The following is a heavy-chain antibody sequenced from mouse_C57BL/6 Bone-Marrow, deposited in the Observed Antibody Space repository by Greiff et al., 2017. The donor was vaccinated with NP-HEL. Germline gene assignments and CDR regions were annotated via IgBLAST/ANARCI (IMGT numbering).Heavy chain of an antibody. CDR3: STGTGGY. Sequence: LHESGAELARPGASVKLSGKASGYTFTSYGISWVKQRTGQGLEWIGEIYPRSGNTYYNEKFKGKATLTADKASSTAYMELRSLTSEDSAVYFCSTGTGGYWGQGTTLTVSS. CDR1: GYTFTSYG. CDR2: IYPRSGNT. D-gene: IGHD4-1*01. J-gene: IGHJ2*01. V-gene: IGHV1-81*01.